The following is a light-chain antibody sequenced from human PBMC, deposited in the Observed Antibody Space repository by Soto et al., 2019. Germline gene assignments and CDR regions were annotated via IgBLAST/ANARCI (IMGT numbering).Light chain of an antibody. CDR3: GADHGSGSNFVSV. J-gene: IGLJ2*01. CDR2: VGTGGIVG. Sequence: QLVLTQPPSASASLGASVTLTCTLSSGYSNYKVDWYQQRPGKGPRFVMRVGTGGIVGSKGDGIPDRFSVLGSGLNWYLTIKNIQEEDESDYHCGADHGSGSNFVSVFGGGTKLTVL. CDR1: SGYSNYK. V-gene: IGLV9-49*01.